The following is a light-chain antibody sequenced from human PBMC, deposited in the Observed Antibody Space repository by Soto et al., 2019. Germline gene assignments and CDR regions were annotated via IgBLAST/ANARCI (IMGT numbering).Light chain of an antibody. CDR2: ESS. J-gene: IGKJ1*01. V-gene: IGKV3-11*01. CDR1: RSVSSY. CDR3: QQRSNWPQT. Sequence: EFVLTQSPATLSLSPGERATLSCRASRSVSSYLAWYQPKPGQAPRLLIYESSNRDTGIAATFIGSGAGTACTLTISSLEPADFAVDYCQQRSNWPQTFGQGTQVDI.